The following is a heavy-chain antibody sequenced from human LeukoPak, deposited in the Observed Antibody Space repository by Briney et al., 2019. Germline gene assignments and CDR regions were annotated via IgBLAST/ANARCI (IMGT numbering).Heavy chain of an antibody. CDR3: ARDLICSSTSCGLDP. CDR2: INPNSGGT. Sequence: GASVKVSCKASGYTFTGYYMHWVRQAPGHGLEWMGWINPNSGGTNYAQKFQGRVTMTRDTSISTAYMELSRLRSDDTAVYYCARDLICSSTSCGLDPWGQGTLVTVSS. CDR1: GYTFTGYY. D-gene: IGHD2-2*01. V-gene: IGHV1-2*02. J-gene: IGHJ5*02.